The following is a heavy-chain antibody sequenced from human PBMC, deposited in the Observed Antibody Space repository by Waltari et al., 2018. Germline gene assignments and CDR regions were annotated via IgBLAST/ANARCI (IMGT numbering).Heavy chain of an antibody. V-gene: IGHV3-23*01. J-gene: IGHJ4*02. CDR2: ISGSSGRI. Sequence: EVQLLESGGGLVQPGGSLSLSCAGSGFSFSSHAMSWVRQAPGKGLEWVSGISGSSGRIYYADSVKGRFTISRDNSKNTLYLQMNNLRAEDTAVYYCGTCEGAGYHVDYFDYWGQGTLVTVSS. D-gene: IGHD3-9*01. CDR3: GTCEGAGYHVDYFDY. CDR1: GFSFSSHA.